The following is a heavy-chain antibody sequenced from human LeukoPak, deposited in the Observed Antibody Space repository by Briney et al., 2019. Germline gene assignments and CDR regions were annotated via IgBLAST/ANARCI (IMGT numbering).Heavy chain of an antibody. CDR2: INRSGST. CDR3: ANVVVAATINWFDP. D-gene: IGHD2-15*01. CDR1: GGSFTGYY. J-gene: IGHJ5*02. V-gene: IGHV4-34*01. Sequence: SETLSLTCAVYGGSFTGYYWRWVRQPPGKGLEWIGEINRSGSTNYNPSLKSRVTISVDTSKNQFSLKLSSVTAADTAVYYCANVVVAATINWFDPWGQGTLVTVSS.